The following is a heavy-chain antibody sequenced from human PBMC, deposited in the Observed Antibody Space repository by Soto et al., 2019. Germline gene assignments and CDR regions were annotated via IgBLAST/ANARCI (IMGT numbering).Heavy chain of an antibody. D-gene: IGHD1-26*01. CDR3: ARVRIVGAREIDF. CDR2: ISGYNGDI. Sequence: ASVKVSCKASGYTFNRHGITWVRQAPGQGLERMGWISGYNGDINYEQKFQGRVTLSSDTLTSTVYLELKSLRFDDTAVYYCARVRIVGAREIDFWGQGTLVTVSS. V-gene: IGHV1-18*04. J-gene: IGHJ4*02. CDR1: GYTFNRHG.